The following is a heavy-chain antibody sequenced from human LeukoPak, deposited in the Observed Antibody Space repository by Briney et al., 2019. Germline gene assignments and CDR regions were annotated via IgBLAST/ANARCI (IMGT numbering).Heavy chain of an antibody. CDR2: IYYSGST. D-gene: IGHD1-7*01. Sequence: SETLSLTCTVSGGSISSSSYYWGWIRQPPGKGLEWIGSIYYSGSTYYNPSLKSRVTISVDTSKNQFSLRLSPVTAADTAVYFCVRDTGNFEIDYWGQGTLVTVSS. CDR3: VRDTGNFEIDY. J-gene: IGHJ4*02. V-gene: IGHV4-39*02. CDR1: GGSISSSSYY.